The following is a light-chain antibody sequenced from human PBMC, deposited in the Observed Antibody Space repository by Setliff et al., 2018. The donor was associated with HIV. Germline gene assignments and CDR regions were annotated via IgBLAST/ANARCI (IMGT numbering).Light chain of an antibody. J-gene: IGLJ1*01. V-gene: IGLV2-14*03. CDR3: SSYTSSNTYV. Sequence: SVLTQPASVSGSPGQSITTSCTGTSSDVGVYNFVSWYQQHPGKAPKLIIYDVSNRPSGVSYRFSASKSGNTASLTISGLQAEDEADYYCSSYTSSNTYVFGTGTKVTVL. CDR2: DVS. CDR1: SSDVGVYNF.